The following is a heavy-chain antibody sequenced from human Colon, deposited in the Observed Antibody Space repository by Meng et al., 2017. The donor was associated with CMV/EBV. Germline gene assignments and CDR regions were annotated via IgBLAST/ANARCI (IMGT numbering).Heavy chain of an antibody. Sequence: GESLMISCPASGFTFSSYAMSWVRQAPGKGLEWVSAISGSGGSTYYADSVKGRFTISRDNSKNTLYLQMNSLRAEDTAVYYCARCTSSIDAFDIWGQGTMVTVSS. D-gene: IGHD3-3*02. CDR2: ISGSGGST. CDR1: GFTFSSYA. V-gene: IGHV3-23*01. CDR3: ARCTSSIDAFDI. J-gene: IGHJ3*02.